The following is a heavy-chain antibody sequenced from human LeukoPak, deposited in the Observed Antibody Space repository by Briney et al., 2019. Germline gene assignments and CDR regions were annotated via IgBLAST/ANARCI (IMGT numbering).Heavy chain of an antibody. CDR2: ISISGRTI. CDR3: AREMGGYPFDY. V-gene: IGHV3-48*03. J-gene: IGHJ4*02. Sequence: GGSLRLSCAASGFAFSSFEMNWVRQAPGKGLEWVSYISISGRTIYYADSVKGRFTISRDNAKNSVYLQMNSLRVEDTAVYYCAREMGGYPFDYWGQGALVTVSS. D-gene: IGHD5-12*01. CDR1: GFAFSSFE.